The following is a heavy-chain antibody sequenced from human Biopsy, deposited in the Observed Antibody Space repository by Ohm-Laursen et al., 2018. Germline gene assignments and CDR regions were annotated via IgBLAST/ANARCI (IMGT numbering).Heavy chain of an antibody. D-gene: IGHD4-17*01. V-gene: IGHV1-18*01. CDR2: INTYSGNT. CDR1: GYTFTTYG. Sequence: ASVKVSCKASGYTFTTYGISWVRQAPGQGLEWMGWINTYSGNTNYGKKFHDRVIMTSDTCTSTAYLEHRSLRSDDTAVYYCARDYYPYVDYLKDVPLCDSWGQGTLVTVFS. CDR3: ARDYYPYVDYLKDVPLCDS. J-gene: IGHJ4*02.